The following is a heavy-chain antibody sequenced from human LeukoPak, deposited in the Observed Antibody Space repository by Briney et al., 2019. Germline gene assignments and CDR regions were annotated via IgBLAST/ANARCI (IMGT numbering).Heavy chain of an antibody. D-gene: IGHD3-22*01. V-gene: IGHV4-61*01. J-gene: IGHJ4*02. CDR3: ARDHYYDSSGYFGCDY. CDR1: GGSVSSDSYY. Sequence: SETLSLTCTVSGGSVSSDSYYWICIRQPPGKGLEWIGYIYYSGSTNYNPSLKSRVTISVDASKNQFSLKLSSVSAADTAVYYCARDHYYDSSGYFGCDYWGQGTLVTVSS. CDR2: IYYSGST.